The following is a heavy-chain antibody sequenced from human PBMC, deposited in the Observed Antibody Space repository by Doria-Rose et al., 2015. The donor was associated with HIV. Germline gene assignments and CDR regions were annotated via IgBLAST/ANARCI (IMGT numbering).Heavy chain of an antibody. CDR2: IFSDDER. Sequence: SGPVLVKPTETLTLTCTVSGVSLSSPGMGVSWIRQPPGKALEWLAIIFSDDERSYKTSLKSRLTISRGTSKSRVVLTMTDMDPVDTATYYCARIKSSRWYHKYYFDFWGQGTLVIVSA. D-gene: IGHD6-13*01. V-gene: IGHV2-26*01. CDR1: GVSLSSPGMG. J-gene: IGHJ4*02. CDR3: ARIKSSRWYHKYYFDF.